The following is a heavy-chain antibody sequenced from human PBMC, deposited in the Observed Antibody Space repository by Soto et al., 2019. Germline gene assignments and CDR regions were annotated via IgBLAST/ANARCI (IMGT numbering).Heavy chain of an antibody. J-gene: IGHJ4*02. Sequence: KTSETLSLTCAVSGGSISSSNWWSWVRQPPGKGLEWIGEIHHSGSTNYNPSLKSRVTISLDKSKNQFSLKLSSVTAADTAVYYCGRGIAVAAKDYWGQGTLVTVSS. CDR3: GRGIAVAAKDY. CDR1: GGSISSSNW. V-gene: IGHV4-4*02. CDR2: IHHSGST. D-gene: IGHD6-19*01.